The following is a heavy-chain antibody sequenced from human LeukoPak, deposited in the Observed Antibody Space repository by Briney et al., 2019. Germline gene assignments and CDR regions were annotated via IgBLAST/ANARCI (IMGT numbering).Heavy chain of an antibody. Sequence: SETLSLTCTVSGYSISSGYYWGWIRQPPGKGLEWIGSIYHSGSTYYNPSLKSRVTISVDTSKNQFSLKLSSVTAADTAVYYCARGERLEGYEYWGQGTLVTVSS. J-gene: IGHJ4*02. V-gene: IGHV4-38-2*02. CDR2: IYHSGST. CDR3: ARGERLEGYEY. D-gene: IGHD1-1*01. CDR1: GYSISSGYY.